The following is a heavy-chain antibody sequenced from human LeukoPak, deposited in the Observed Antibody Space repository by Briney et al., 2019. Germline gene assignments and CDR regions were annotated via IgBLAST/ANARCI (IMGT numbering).Heavy chain of an antibody. D-gene: IGHD3-3*01. CDR2: IYYSGST. CDR3: ARVRSGYYTGYYFDY. V-gene: IGHV4-39*07. Sequence: SETLSLTCTVSGGSISSSSYYWGWIRQPPGKGLEWIGSIYYSGSTYYNPSLKSRVTISVDTSKNQFSLKLSSVTAADTAVYYCARVRSGYYTGYYFDYWGQGTLVTVSS. J-gene: IGHJ4*02. CDR1: GGSISSSSYY.